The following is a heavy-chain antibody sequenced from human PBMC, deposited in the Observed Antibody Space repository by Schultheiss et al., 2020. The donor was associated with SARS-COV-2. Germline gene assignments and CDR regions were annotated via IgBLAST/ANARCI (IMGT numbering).Heavy chain of an antibody. CDR3: ARAAVTPYFFDY. CDR1: GDSITSYY. J-gene: IGHJ4*02. Sequence: ETLSLTCTVSGDSITSYYWTWIRQPAGKGLEWIGRVYPSGSTNYNPSLKSRVTMSADTSKNQFSLKLSSVTAADTAVYYCARAAVTPYFFDYWGQGTLVTVSS. CDR2: VYPSGST. D-gene: IGHD4-17*01. V-gene: IGHV4-4*07.